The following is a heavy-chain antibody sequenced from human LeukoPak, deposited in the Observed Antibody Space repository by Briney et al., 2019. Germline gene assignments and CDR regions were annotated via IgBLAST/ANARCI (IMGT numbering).Heavy chain of an antibody. J-gene: IGHJ4*02. D-gene: IGHD2-2*01. CDR2: ISSSSSHI. CDR3: ARDLVPADALDY. Sequence: VGSLRLSCAASGFTFSSYSMNWVRQAPGKGLEWVSSISSSSSHIYYADSVKGRFTIPRDNAKNSLYLQMNSLRAEDTAVYYCARDLVPADALDYWGQGTLVTVSS. CDR1: GFTFSSYS. V-gene: IGHV3-21*01.